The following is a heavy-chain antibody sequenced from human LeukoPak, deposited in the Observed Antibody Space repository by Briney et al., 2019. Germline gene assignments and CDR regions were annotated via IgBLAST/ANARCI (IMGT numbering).Heavy chain of an antibody. D-gene: IGHD3-22*01. CDR3: ARDRHKYNYDSGGYPPY. CDR2: ISSSSSTI. V-gene: IGHV3-48*01. CDR1: GFTFSGYS. Sequence: GGSLRLSCAASGFTFSGYSMLWVRQAPGKGLEWVSYISSSSSTIYYADSVKGRFTISRDNAKNSLYLQMNTLRAEDTAVYYCARDRHKYNYDSGGYPPYWGQGTLVTVSS. J-gene: IGHJ4*02.